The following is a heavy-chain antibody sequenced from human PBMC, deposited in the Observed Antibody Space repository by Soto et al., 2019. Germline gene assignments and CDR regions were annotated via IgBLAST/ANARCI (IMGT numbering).Heavy chain of an antibody. D-gene: IGHD3-3*01. Sequence: QVQLVESGGGVVQPGRSLRLSCAASGFTFSSYAMHWVRQAPGKGLEWVAVISYDGSNKNYADSVKGRFTISRDNXKXTQXLQMNSLRAEDTAVYYWARDTEILGVVIHGNWFDTWGQGTLVTVSS. CDR3: ARDTEILGVVIHGNWFDT. CDR2: ISYDGSNK. V-gene: IGHV3-30-3*01. CDR1: GFTFSSYA. J-gene: IGHJ5*02.